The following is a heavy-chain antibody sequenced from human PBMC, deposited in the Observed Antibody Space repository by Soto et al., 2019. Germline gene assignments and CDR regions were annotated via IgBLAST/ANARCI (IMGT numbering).Heavy chain of an antibody. V-gene: IGHV3-48*03. CDR3: ARGYYDFWSGYYNYYDMDV. Sequence: GGSLRLSCAASGFTFSSYEMNWVRQAPGKGLEWVSYISSSGSTIYYADSVKGRFTISRDNAKNSLYLQMNSLRAEDTAVYYCARGYYDFWSGYYNYYDMDVWGQGTTVTVSS. CDR1: GFTFSSYE. J-gene: IGHJ6*02. CDR2: ISSSGSTI. D-gene: IGHD3-3*01.